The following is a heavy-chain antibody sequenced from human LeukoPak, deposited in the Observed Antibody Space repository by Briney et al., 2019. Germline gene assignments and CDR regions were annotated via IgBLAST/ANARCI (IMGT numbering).Heavy chain of an antibody. CDR3: ARDPGRAYGDYVLFFDY. D-gene: IGHD4-17*01. J-gene: IGHJ4*02. V-gene: IGHV3-48*04. CDR1: GFTFSSYS. CDR2: ISSSSSTI. Sequence: GGSLRLSCAASGFTFSSYSMNWVRQAPGKGLEWVSYISSSSSTIYYADSVKGRFTISRDNAKNSLYLQMNSLRAEDTAVYYCARDPGRAYGDYVLFFDYWGQGTLVTVSS.